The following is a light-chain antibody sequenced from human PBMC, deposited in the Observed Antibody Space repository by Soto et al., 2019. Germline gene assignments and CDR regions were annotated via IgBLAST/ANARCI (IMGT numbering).Light chain of an antibody. J-gene: IGKJ3*01. Sequence: DIQMTQSPTSLSASVGDRVTITCRASQDIRNFVAWYQQKPGKAPKLLIYAASTLQSGVPSRFSGSCSGTYFTLTINILQPEDVATYSCQKYSSVPVFGPGTKVEIK. V-gene: IGKV1-27*01. CDR3: QKYSSVPV. CDR1: QDIRNF. CDR2: AAS.